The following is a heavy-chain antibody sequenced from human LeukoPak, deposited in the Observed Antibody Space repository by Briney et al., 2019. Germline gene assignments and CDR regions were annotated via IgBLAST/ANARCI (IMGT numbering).Heavy chain of an antibody. CDR2: INPNSGGT. V-gene: IGHV1-2*02. Sequence: ASVKDSCKASGYTFTGYYMHWVRQAPGQGLEWMGWINPNSGGTNYAQKFQGRVTMTRDTSISTAYMELSRLRSDDTAVYYCARVGIAARPGDYWGQGTLVTVSS. D-gene: IGHD6-6*01. J-gene: IGHJ4*02. CDR1: GYTFTGYY. CDR3: ARVGIAARPGDY.